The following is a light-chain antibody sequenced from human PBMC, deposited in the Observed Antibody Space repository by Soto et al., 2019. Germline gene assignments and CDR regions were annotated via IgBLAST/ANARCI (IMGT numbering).Light chain of an antibody. CDR2: DAS. CDR1: QSVNSH. J-gene: IGKJ1*01. Sequence: EIVMTQSPATLSGSPGERATLSCRASQSVNSHLAWYHQKPGQAPRLLIYDASTRATGIPARFSGSGSGTEFTLTISSLQPEDFAVYFCQQYNSWPRTFGQGTKVEVK. V-gene: IGKV3-15*01. CDR3: QQYNSWPRT.